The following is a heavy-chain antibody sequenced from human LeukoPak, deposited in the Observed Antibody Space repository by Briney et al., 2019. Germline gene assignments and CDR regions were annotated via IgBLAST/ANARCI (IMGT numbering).Heavy chain of an antibody. V-gene: IGHV1-18*01. J-gene: IGHJ4*02. CDR2: ISGYNGNT. Sequence: ASVKVSCKASGYTFTRYGISWVRQAPGQGLEWMGWISGYNGNTNYAQKLQGRVSMTADTSTGTAYMELRSLRSDDTAVYYCARSGRGTYYYFDYWGQGTLVTVSS. CDR3: ARSGRGTYYYFDY. D-gene: IGHD1-26*01. CDR1: GYTFTRYG.